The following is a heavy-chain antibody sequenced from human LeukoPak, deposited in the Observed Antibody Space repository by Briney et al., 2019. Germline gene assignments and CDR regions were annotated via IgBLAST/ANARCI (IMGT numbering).Heavy chain of an antibody. V-gene: IGHV3-21*01. CDR3: ARLTGYSSGWASDY. CDR2: ISSSISYI. Sequence: SGGSLRLSCAASGFTFSSDSMNCVRQAPGKGLEWGSSISSSISYIYYADSVKVRFTSSRDNAKNSLYLQMNSLRAEDTAVYYCARLTGYSSGWASDYWGQGTLVTVSS. CDR1: GFTFSSDS. J-gene: IGHJ4*02. D-gene: IGHD6-19*01.